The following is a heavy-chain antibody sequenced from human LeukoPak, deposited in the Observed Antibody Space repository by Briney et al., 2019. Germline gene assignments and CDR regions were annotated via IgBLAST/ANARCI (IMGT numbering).Heavy chain of an antibody. D-gene: IGHD2/OR15-2a*01. J-gene: IGHJ4*02. V-gene: IGHV3-30*04. CDR3: VRDFPNSKPRFDW. CDR1: GFTFSSYA. CDR2: ISYDGNKK. Sequence: GGSLRLSCAASGFTFSSYAMHWVRQAPGKGLQWVGMISYDGNKKYEHSVKGRITISRENSKNTLYLQMTSLRLEDTAVYFCVRDFPNSKPRFDWWGQGTLVTVSS.